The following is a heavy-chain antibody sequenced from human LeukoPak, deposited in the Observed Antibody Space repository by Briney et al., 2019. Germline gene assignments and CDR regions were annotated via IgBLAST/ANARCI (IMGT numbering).Heavy chain of an antibody. Sequence: GGSLRLSCAASGFTFTTYWMSWVRQAPGKGLEWVANIKQDGSEKYYVDSVKGRFTISRDNAKNSLYLQMNGLRAEDTAVYYCARSSWFGELFGAFDIWGQGTMVTVSS. V-gene: IGHV3-7*01. CDR2: IKQDGSEK. CDR3: ARSSWFGELFGAFDI. J-gene: IGHJ3*02. CDR1: GFTFTTYW. D-gene: IGHD3-10*01.